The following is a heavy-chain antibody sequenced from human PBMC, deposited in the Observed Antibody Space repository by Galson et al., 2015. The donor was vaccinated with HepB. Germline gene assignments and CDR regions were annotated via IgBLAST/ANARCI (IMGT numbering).Heavy chain of an antibody. D-gene: IGHD3-22*01. V-gene: IGHV6-1*01. J-gene: IGHJ5*02. Sequence: AISGDSVSSNSAAWNWIRRSPSRGLEWLGRTYYRSKWYYDYAVSVRRRITINPDISRNQFSLQLYSVTPEDTAVYYCARNVYYDTSGYYYKPGWVDPWGQGTLVTVSS. CDR2: TYYRSKWYY. CDR1: GDSVSSNSAA. CDR3: ARNVYYDTSGYYYKPGWVDP.